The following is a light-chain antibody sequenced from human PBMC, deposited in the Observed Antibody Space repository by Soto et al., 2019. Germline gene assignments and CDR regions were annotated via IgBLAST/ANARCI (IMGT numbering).Light chain of an antibody. CDR2: DAS. CDR3: QRFSNYL. Sequence: AIQLTQSPSSLSASVGDRVTITCRASQGISSALAWYQQKPGKAPKLLIYDASSLESGVPSRFSGSGSGTDFTLTISSLQPEDFATYYCQRFSNYLFGGGTKVEIK. V-gene: IGKV1D-13*01. CDR1: QGISSA. J-gene: IGKJ4*01.